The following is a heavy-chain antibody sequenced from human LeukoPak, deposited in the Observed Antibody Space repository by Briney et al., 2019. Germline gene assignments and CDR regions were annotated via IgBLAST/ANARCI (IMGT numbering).Heavy chain of an antibody. Sequence: GGSLRLSCAASGFTFSSYGIHWVRQAPGKGLECVAVISYDGSNKYYADSVKGRFTVSRDNSKNTLYLQMNSLRAEDTAVYYCAKDRRPYYYGMDVWGQGTTVTVSS. CDR1: GFTFSSYG. CDR2: ISYDGSNK. V-gene: IGHV3-30*18. J-gene: IGHJ6*02. CDR3: AKDRRPYYYGMDV.